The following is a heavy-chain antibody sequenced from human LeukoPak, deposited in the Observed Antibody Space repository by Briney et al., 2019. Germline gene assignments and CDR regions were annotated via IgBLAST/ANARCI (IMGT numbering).Heavy chain of an antibody. CDR2: FDPEDGET. Sequence: GASVKVSCKVSGYTLTELSMHWVRQAPGKGLEWMGGFDPEDGETIYARKFQGRVTMTEDTSTDTAYMELSSLRSEDTAVYYCAIQRKTGATDAFDIWGQGTMVTVSS. V-gene: IGHV1-24*01. J-gene: IGHJ3*02. CDR3: AIQRKTGATDAFDI. D-gene: IGHD1-26*01. CDR1: GYTLTELS.